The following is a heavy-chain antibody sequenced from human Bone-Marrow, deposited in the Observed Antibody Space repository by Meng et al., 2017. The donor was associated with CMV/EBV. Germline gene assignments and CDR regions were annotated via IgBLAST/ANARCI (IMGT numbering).Heavy chain of an antibody. CDR1: GFTISSYS. CDR3: AKERTGYFDY. J-gene: IGHJ4*02. CDR2: ISSSNNYI. V-gene: IGHV3-21*01. D-gene: IGHD1-14*01. Sequence: GESLKISCAASGFTISSYSMNWVRQAPGKGLEWVSSISSSNNYIYYADSMKGRFTISRDNAKNSLYLQMNSLRAEDTAVYYCAKERTGYFDYWGQGTLVTVSS.